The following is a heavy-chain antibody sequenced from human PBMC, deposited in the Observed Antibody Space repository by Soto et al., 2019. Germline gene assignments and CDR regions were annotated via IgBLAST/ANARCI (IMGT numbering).Heavy chain of an antibody. CDR1: GGSISSYY. J-gene: IGHJ4*02. V-gene: IGHV4-59*08. CDR3: ARHPKDCSSTSCHFDY. Sequence: SETLSLTCTVSGGSISSYYWSWIRQPPGKGLEWIGHIYYSGSTNYNPSLKSRVTISVDTSKNQFSLKLSSVTAADTAVYYCARHPKDCSSTSCHFDYWGQGTLVTVSS. D-gene: IGHD2-2*01. CDR2: IYYSGST.